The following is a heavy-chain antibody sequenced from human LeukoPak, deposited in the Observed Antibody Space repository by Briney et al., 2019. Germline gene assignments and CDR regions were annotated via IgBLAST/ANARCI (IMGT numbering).Heavy chain of an antibody. J-gene: IGHJ6*02. CDR1: GFTFSSYG. Sequence: PGGSLRLSCAASGFTFSSYGMHWVRQAPGKGLEWVAVISYDGSNKYYADSVKGRFTISRDNSKNTLYLQMNSLRAEDTAVYYCAKDRGVTYYGMDVWGQGTTVTVSS. D-gene: IGHD2-8*01. V-gene: IGHV3-30*18. CDR2: ISYDGSNK. CDR3: AKDRGVTYYGMDV.